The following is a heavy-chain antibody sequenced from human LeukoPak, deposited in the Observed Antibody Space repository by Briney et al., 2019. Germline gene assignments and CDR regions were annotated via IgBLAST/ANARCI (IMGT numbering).Heavy chain of an antibody. J-gene: IGHJ4*02. CDR3: AKDGPVGALDY. Sequence: PGRSLRLSCAASGFTFSSYGMHWVRQAPGKGLEWVAVIWYDGSNKYYADSVKGRFTISRDNSKNTLYLQMNSLRAEDTAVYYCAKDGPVGALDYWGQGTLVTVSS. V-gene: IGHV3-33*06. CDR2: IWYDGSNK. CDR1: GFTFSSYG. D-gene: IGHD1-26*01.